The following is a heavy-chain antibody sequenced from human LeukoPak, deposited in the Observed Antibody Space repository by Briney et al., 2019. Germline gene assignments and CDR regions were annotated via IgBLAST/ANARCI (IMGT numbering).Heavy chain of an antibody. J-gene: IGHJ4*02. V-gene: IGHV4-34*01. Sequence: PSETLSLTCAVYGGSFSGYYWSWIRQPPGKGLEWIGEINHSGSTNYNPSLKSRVTISVDTSKNQFSLKLSSVTAADTAVYYCARGVPTNYDFWSGYPGKYYFDYWGQGTLVTVSS. CDR3: ARGVPTNYDFWSGYPGKYYFDY. CDR2: INHSGST. D-gene: IGHD3-3*01. CDR1: GGSFSGYY.